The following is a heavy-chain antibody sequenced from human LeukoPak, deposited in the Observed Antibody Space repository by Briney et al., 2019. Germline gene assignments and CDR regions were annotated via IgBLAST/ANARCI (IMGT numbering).Heavy chain of an antibody. V-gene: IGHV4-39*07. Sequence: PSETLSLTCTVSGGSISSSSYYWGWIRQPPGKGLEWIGEIYHSGNTNYNPSLKSRVTISVDKSKNHFSLNLNSVTAADTAVYYCARDPGVRGVSDWFDPWGQGTLVTVSS. J-gene: IGHJ5*02. D-gene: IGHD3-10*01. CDR1: GGSISSSSYY. CDR2: IYHSGNT. CDR3: ARDPGVRGVSDWFDP.